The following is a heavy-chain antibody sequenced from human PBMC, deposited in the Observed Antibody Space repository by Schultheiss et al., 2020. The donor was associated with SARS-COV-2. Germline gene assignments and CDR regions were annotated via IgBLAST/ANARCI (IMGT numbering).Heavy chain of an antibody. CDR2: ISDSDDNT. Sequence: GGSLRLSCAASGFTFSRSVMSWVRQAPGKGLEWVSAISDSDDNTYYADSAKGRFTISRDNSKNTLYLQMNSLRAEDTAVYYCARVVEYSYGPKLDYWGQGTLVTVSS. V-gene: IGHV3-23*01. D-gene: IGHD5-18*01. CDR3: ARVVEYSYGPKLDY. CDR1: GFTFSRSV. J-gene: IGHJ4*02.